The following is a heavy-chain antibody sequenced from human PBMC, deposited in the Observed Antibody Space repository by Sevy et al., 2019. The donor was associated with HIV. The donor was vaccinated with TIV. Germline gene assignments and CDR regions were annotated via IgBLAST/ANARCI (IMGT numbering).Heavy chain of an antibody. CDR3: ATAMPCGGDCYYFDS. CDR1: GGTFSTYI. V-gene: IGHV1-69*10. D-gene: IGHD2-21*02. Sequence: ASVKVSCKASGGTFSTYIINWVRQAPGQGLEWMGGVIASVNMANSAQKFQGRVTITADGSTSTAYMELRSLTSEDTAIYYCATAMPCGGDCYYFDSWGQGTRVTVSS. CDR2: VIASVNMA. J-gene: IGHJ4*02.